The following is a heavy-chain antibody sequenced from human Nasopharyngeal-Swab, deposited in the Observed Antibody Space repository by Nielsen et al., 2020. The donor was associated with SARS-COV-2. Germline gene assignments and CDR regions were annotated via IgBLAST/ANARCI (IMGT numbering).Heavy chain of an antibody. CDR3: ARRSSHYYYYGMDV. D-gene: IGHD6-6*01. CDR2: IWYDGSNK. Sequence: GGSLRLSCAASGFTFSSYGMHWVRQAPGKGLEWVAVIWYDGSNKYYADSVKGRFTISRDNSKNTLYLQMNSLRAEDTAVYYCARRSSHYYYYGMDVWGQGTTVTVSS. CDR1: GFTFSSYG. V-gene: IGHV3-33*08. J-gene: IGHJ6*02.